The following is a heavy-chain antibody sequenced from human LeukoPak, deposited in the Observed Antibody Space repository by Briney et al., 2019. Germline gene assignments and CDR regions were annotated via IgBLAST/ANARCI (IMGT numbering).Heavy chain of an antibody. Sequence: ASVKVSCKVSGCTLTELSMHWVRQAPGKGLEWMGGFDPEDGETIYAQKFQGRVIMTEDTSTDTAYMELSSLRSEDTAVYYCASMVRGVILPFDYWGQGTLVTVSS. CDR1: GCTLTELS. D-gene: IGHD3-10*01. V-gene: IGHV1-24*01. J-gene: IGHJ4*02. CDR3: ASMVRGVILPFDY. CDR2: FDPEDGET.